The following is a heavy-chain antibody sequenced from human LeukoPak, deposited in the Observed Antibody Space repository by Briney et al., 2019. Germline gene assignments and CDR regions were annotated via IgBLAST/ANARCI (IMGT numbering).Heavy chain of an antibody. CDR2: ISSSSSYI. CDR3: ARDPDYDFWSGFRIQVSMDV. V-gene: IGHV3-21*01. D-gene: IGHD3-3*01. CDR1: GFTFSSYY. Sequence: GGSLRLACTASGFTFSSYYMNWVRQAPGEVLEWVSSISSSSSYIYYADSVKGRFTIARDNAKNSLYLQMNSLRAEDTAVYYCARDPDYDFWSGFRIQVSMDVWGKGTTVTVSS. J-gene: IGHJ6*03.